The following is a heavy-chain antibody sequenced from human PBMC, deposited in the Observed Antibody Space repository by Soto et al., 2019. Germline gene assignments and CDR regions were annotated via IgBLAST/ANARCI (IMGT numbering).Heavy chain of an antibody. V-gene: IGHV5-10-1*03. CDR2: IDPGDSST. CDR1: EYSFTSYW. Sequence: EVQLVQSGAGVKRPGESLRISCEGSEYSFTSYWISWVRQMPGKGLEWVGSIDPGDSSTNYSPSFQGHVVLSVDTPTSTAFLQWGSLKASDTAMYYCVRRYGFWGQGTQVTVSS. J-gene: IGHJ4*02. D-gene: IGHD3-16*01. CDR3: VRRYGF.